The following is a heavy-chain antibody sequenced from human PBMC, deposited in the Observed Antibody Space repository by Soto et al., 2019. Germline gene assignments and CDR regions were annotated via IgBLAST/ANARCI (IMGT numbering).Heavy chain of an antibody. CDR1: GITFGSRA. CDR2: ISGSGGTT. V-gene: IGHV3-23*01. J-gene: IGHJ4*02. Sequence: EVQLLESGGDLVQPGGSLRLSCVASGITFGSRAMSWVRQAPGEGLEWVSTISGSGGTTYYADSVKGRFTISRDNSKNTLYLQMNSLRAEDTAIYYCAKNKETGTTGGLGYWGQGTLVTVSS. CDR3: AKNKETGTTGGLGY. D-gene: IGHD1-1*01.